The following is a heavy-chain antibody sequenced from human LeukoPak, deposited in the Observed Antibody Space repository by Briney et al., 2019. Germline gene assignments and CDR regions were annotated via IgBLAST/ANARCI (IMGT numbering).Heavy chain of an antibody. CDR2: ISGSGGST. Sequence: GGSLRLSCAASGFTFSSYAMSWVRQAPGKGLEWVSAISGSGGSTYYADSVKGRFTISRDNSKNTLYLQMNSLRAEDTAVYYCAKLERMYSSSWYSRAEYFQHWGQGTLVTVSS. CDR1: GFTFSSYA. CDR3: AKLERMYSSSWYSRAEYFQH. J-gene: IGHJ1*01. D-gene: IGHD6-13*01. V-gene: IGHV3-23*01.